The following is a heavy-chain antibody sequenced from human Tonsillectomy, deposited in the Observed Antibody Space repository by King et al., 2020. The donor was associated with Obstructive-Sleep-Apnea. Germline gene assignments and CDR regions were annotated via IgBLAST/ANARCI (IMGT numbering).Heavy chain of an antibody. D-gene: IGHD1/OR15-1a*01. V-gene: IGHV4-59*01. CDR1: GGSINDYY. Sequence: QLQESGPRLVKPSETLSLICSVSGGSINDYYWSWIRQPPGKGLEWIGYIYYSGSTNYNPSLKTRVTISVDTPKNHISLTLSSVNATDAAVYFCARVRAATNCCGMDVCGQGTTVTVSS. J-gene: IGHJ6*02. CDR3: ARVRAATNCCGMDV. CDR2: IYYSGST.